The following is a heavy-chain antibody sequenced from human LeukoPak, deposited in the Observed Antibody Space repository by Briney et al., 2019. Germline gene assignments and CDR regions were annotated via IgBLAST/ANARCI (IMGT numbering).Heavy chain of an antibody. CDR1: GYTFTSYG. J-gene: IGHJ6*02. CDR3: ARDRGARHYYYGMDV. CDR2: ISAYNGNT. Sequence: VSVKVSCKASGYTFTSYGISWVRQAPGQGLEWMGWISAYNGNTNYAQKLQGRVTMTTDTSTSTAYMELRSLRSDDTAVYYCARDRGARHYYYGMDVWGQGTTVTVSS. D-gene: IGHD3-10*01. V-gene: IGHV1-18*01.